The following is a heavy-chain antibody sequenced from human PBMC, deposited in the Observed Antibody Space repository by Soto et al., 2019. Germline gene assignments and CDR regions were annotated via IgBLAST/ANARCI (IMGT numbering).Heavy chain of an antibody. Sequence: EVQVEESGGDLVQPGGSLRLSCAASGFTFSRYWMTWVRQAPGKGLEWLANINQDGAETYYVDSVKGRFSISRDNAKNSVYLQVNSLRTEDTAVYFCARVGDGYTSSSVECWGQGTLVTVSS. CDR3: ARVGDGYTSSSVEC. D-gene: IGHD3-16*01. CDR2: INQDGAET. CDR1: GFTFSRYW. V-gene: IGHV3-7*05. J-gene: IGHJ4*02.